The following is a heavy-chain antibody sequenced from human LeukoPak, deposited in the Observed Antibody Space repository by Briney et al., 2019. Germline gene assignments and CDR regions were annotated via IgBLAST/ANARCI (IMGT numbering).Heavy chain of an antibody. CDR2: ISSSSSYI. CDR1: GLTFSSHS. Sequence: GGSLRLSCAASGLTFSSHSMNWVRQAPGKGLEWVSSISSSSSYIYYADSVKGRFTISRDNAKNSLYLQMNSLRAEDTAVYYCASSLSARGTDYWGQGTLVTVSS. D-gene: IGHD1-1*01. CDR3: ASSLSARGTDY. J-gene: IGHJ4*02. V-gene: IGHV3-21*01.